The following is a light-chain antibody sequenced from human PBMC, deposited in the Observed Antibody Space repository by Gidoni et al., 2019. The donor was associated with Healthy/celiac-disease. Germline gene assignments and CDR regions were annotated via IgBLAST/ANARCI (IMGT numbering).Light chain of an antibody. CDR2: KAS. Sequence: DIQMTQSPSTLSASVGDRVTITCRASQSISSWLAWYQQKPGKDPKLLIYKASSLERGVPSRFSGSVSGTEFTLTISSLQPDDFATYYCQQYNSYSPWTFGQGTKVEIK. J-gene: IGKJ1*01. V-gene: IGKV1-5*03. CDR3: QQYNSYSPWT. CDR1: QSISSW.